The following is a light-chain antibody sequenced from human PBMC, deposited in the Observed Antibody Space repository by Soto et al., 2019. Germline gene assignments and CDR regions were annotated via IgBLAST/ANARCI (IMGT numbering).Light chain of an antibody. V-gene: IGLV2-14*01. CDR2: EVG. J-gene: IGLJ1*01. CDR3: SSYTSRNTLV. Sequence: QSVLTQPASVSGSPGQSITISCTGASEDIGGYNYVCWYQQRPGKAPKLIIYEVGNRPSDISDRFSGSKSGNVASLTISGHQTEDEADYCCSSYTSRNTLVFGSGTKLTVL. CDR1: SEDIGGYNY.